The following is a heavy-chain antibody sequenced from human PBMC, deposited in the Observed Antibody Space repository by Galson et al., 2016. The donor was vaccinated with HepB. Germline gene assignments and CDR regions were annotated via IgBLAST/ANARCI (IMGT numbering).Heavy chain of an antibody. CDR1: TLNSHW. D-gene: IGHD3-16*01. J-gene: IGHJ5*02. CDR2: INGGAYVT. V-gene: IGHV3-74*01. CDR3: TRGHDTSPDSFET. Sequence: SLRLSCASTLNSHWMHWVRQAPGKGLTWVSGINGGAYVTKYTDSVRGRFTISRDNAKNTLFLQMTRLRVEDTAIYYCTRGHDTSPDSFETWGQGTLVTVSS.